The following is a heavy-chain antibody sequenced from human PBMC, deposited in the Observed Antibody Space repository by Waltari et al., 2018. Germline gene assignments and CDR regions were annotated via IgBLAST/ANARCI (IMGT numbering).Heavy chain of an antibody. CDR2: TDSGGDT. J-gene: IGHJ3*02. V-gene: IGHV3-13*01. CDR3: TRWNPYYVAFDM. CDR1: EITFSNYD. Sequence: EVQLAESGGDLVQPGGSLRLSCAASEITFSNYDIHWVRRRPGRGLEGGSVTDSGGDTDYGAAVKGRFTVSRENAKKSLYLQMNSLRAEDTAVYYCTRWNPYYVAFDMWGQGTMVTVSS. D-gene: IGHD3-10*01.